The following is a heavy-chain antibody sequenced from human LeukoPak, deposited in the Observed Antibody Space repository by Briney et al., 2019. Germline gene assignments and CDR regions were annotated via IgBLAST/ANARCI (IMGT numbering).Heavy chain of an antibody. CDR1: GGSISSSSYY. J-gene: IGHJ4*02. CDR3: ARLNYDFWSGLDY. D-gene: IGHD3-3*01. V-gene: IGHV4-39*01. Sequence: PSETLSLTCTVSGGSISSSSYYWGWIRQPPGKGLEWIGNIYYSGSTYYNPSIKSRVTISVDTSKNQFSLKLSSVTAADTAVYYCARLNYDFWSGLDYWGQGTLVTVSS. CDR2: IYYSGST.